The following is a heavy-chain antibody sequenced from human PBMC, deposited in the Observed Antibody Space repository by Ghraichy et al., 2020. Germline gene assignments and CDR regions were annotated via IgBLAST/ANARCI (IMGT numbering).Heavy chain of an antibody. D-gene: IGHD6-6*01. CDR3: ARDKRGVAARPYGMDV. Sequence: GGSLRLSCAASGFTLSSCSINWVRQAPGKGLEWVSLISSNSDYIYYADSVKGRFTISKDNAKNSLYLQMNSLRVEDTAMYYCARDKRGVAARPYGMDVWGQGTTVTVSS. CDR1: GFTLSSCS. V-gene: IGHV3-21*06. J-gene: IGHJ6*02. CDR2: ISSNSDYI.